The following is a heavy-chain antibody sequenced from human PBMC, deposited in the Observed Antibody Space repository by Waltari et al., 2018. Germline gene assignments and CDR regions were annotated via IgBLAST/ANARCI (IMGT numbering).Heavy chain of an antibody. J-gene: IGHJ5*02. Sequence: QVQLQQWGAGLLKPSETLSLTCAVYGGSFSGYYWSWIRQPPGKGLEWIGEIKHSGSTNYNPSLKSRVTISVDTSKNQFSLKLSSVTAADTAVYYCARNLLPTAMVINWFDPWGQGTLVTVSS. V-gene: IGHV4-34*01. CDR3: ARNLLPTAMVINWFDP. CDR1: GGSFSGYY. CDR2: IKHSGST. D-gene: IGHD5-18*01.